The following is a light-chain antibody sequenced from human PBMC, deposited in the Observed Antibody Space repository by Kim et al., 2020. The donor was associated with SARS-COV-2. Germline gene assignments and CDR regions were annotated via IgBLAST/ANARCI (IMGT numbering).Light chain of an antibody. CDR3: DSRDSSGYQVV. Sequence: ALGQTVRITCQGDILRNYYATWYQQKPGQAPVVVIYGQNKRPSGIPDRFSGSPSGNTASSTITAAQAEDEADYHCDSRDSSGYQVVFGAGTQLTVL. CDR1: ILRNYY. V-gene: IGLV3-19*01. CDR2: GQN. J-gene: IGLJ2*01.